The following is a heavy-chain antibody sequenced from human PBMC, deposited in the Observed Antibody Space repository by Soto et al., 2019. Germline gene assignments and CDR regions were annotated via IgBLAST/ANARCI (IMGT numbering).Heavy chain of an antibody. CDR2: IYQSGSA. D-gene: IGHD4-17*01. J-gene: IGHJ4*02. CDR1: GDSISSGGYS. V-gene: IGHV4-30-2*01. Sequence: TLSLTCAVSGDSISSGGYSWSWIRQPPGKGLEWIGYIYQSGSAFYNPSLKSRATITVDTSKNHFSLKLSSLSAADTAVYYWARGDSTVTSASQQFDYWGPGTLVTVSS. CDR3: ARGDSTVTSASQQFDY.